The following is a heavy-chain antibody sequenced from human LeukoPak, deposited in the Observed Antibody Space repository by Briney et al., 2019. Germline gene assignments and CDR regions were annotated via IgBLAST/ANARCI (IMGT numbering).Heavy chain of an antibody. Sequence: GGSLRLSCTASGFIFSNYGIHWVRQAPGKGLEWVTFIRHNGRDKEYADSVKGRVSISRDNSKNTLYLQMNSLRAEDTAVYYCARKGAPIDYWGQGTLVTVSS. CDR2: IRHNGRDK. CDR3: ARKGAPIDY. V-gene: IGHV3-30*02. D-gene: IGHD1-26*01. CDR1: GFIFSNYG. J-gene: IGHJ4*02.